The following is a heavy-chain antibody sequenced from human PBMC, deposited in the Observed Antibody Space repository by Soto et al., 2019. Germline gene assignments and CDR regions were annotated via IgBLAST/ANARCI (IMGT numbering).Heavy chain of an antibody. CDR1: GYSFTSLD. CDR3: ARGVSAGVDY. J-gene: IGHJ4*02. Sequence: ASVKVSCKASGYSFTSLDINWVRQTAGQGLEWMGWMRPSTGRTGYAQKFQGRVTMTRDTSINTAYMELTTLTSDDTAFYYCARGVSAGVDYWGQGTLVTVSS. CDR2: MRPSTGRT. V-gene: IGHV1-8*01. D-gene: IGHD1-26*01.